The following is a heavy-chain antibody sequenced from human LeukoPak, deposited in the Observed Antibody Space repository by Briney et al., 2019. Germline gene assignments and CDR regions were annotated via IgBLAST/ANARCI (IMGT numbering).Heavy chain of an antibody. Sequence: GGSLRLSCAASVFTFDDYAMHWVRQAPGKGLEWVSGISWNSGSIGYADSVKGRFTISRDNAKNSLYLQMNSLRAEDTALYYCAKGPDFDWLLDPYFDYWGQGTLVTVSS. D-gene: IGHD3-9*01. CDR2: ISWNSGSI. V-gene: IGHV3-9*01. CDR3: AKGPDFDWLLDPYFDY. CDR1: VFTFDDYA. J-gene: IGHJ4*02.